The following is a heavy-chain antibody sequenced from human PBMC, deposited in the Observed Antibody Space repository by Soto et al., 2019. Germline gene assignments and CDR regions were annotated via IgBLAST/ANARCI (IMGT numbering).Heavy chain of an antibody. CDR2: INPNSGDT. CDR3: AKGGAIVAAGTRVYLYNAMDV. D-gene: IGHD1-26*01. J-gene: IGHJ6*02. Sequence: QVQRVQSGTEVKRPGDSVKVSCKASGYTFTGYYVHWVRQAPGQGLEWMGWINPNSGDTYLAQRFQGRVTMNRDTSIGTAYMELRALTSDDTAEYYCAKGGAIVAAGTRVYLYNAMDVWGQGTTVTVSS. CDR1: GYTFTGYY. V-gene: IGHV1-2*02.